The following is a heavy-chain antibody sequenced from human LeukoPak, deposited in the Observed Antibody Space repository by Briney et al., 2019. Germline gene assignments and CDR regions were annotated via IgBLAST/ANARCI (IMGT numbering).Heavy chain of an antibody. Sequence: GGSLRLSCTASGFTISSYNMHWVRQPTGKGLEWVSAVGTAGDTYYPGSVRGRFTISRENAKNSLYLQMNSLRAGDTAVYYCARRGDSRGYYDAFDIWGQGTMVTVSS. V-gene: IGHV3-13*01. CDR2: VGTAGDT. CDR1: GFTISSYN. J-gene: IGHJ3*02. CDR3: ARRGDSRGYYDAFDI. D-gene: IGHD3-22*01.